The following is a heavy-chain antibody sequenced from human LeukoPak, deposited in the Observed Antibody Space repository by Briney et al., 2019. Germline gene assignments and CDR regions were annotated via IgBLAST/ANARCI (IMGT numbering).Heavy chain of an antibody. Sequence: GGSLRLSRAASGFTFSNSAMSWVRQAPGKGLEWVSYISSSGSTIYYAESVKGRFTISGDNAKNSLYLQMNSLRAEDTAVYYCARGAKYYYYYMDVWGKGTTVTVSS. V-gene: IGHV3-11*01. J-gene: IGHJ6*03. CDR2: ISSSGSTI. CDR1: GFTFSNSA. CDR3: ARGAKYYYYYMDV.